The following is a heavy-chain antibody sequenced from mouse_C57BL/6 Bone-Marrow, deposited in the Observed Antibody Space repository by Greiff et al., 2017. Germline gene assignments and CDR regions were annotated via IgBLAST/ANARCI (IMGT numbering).Heavy chain of an antibody. Sequence: QVQLKESGPELVKPGASVKISCKASGYAFSSSWMNWVKQRPGKGLEWIGRIYPGDGDTNYNGKFKGKATLTADKSASTAYMQLSSLTSEDSAVYFCARIWSFAYWGQGTLVTVSA. CDR2: IYPGDGDT. J-gene: IGHJ3*01. D-gene: IGHD1-1*02. V-gene: IGHV1-82*01. CDR1: GYAFSSSW. CDR3: ARIWSFAY.